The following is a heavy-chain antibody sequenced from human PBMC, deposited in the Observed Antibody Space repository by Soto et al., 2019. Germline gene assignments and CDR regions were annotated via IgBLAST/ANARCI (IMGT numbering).Heavy chain of an antibody. V-gene: IGHV3-21*01. D-gene: IGHD3-9*01. CDR1: GFTFSSYA. CDR3: ARDRPLGGLTGYPTDAFDI. CDR2: ISSSSSYI. Sequence: PGGSLRLSCAASGFTFSSYAMSWVRQAPGKGLEWVSSISSSSSYIYYADSVKGRFTISRDNAKNSLYLQMNSLRAEDTAVYYCARDRPLGGLTGYPTDAFDIWGQGTMVTVSS. J-gene: IGHJ3*02.